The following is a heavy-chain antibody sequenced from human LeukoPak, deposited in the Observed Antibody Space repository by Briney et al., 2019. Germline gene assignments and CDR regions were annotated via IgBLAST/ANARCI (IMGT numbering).Heavy chain of an antibody. Sequence: SETLSLTCTVSGGPISSSSYYWGWIRQPPGKGLEWIGSIYYSGSTYYNPSLKSRVTISVDTSKNQFSLKLSSVTAADTAIYYCARSGIAAAISDAFDIWGQGTMVTVSS. V-gene: IGHV4-39*07. CDR1: GGPISSSSYY. J-gene: IGHJ3*02. D-gene: IGHD6-13*01. CDR2: IYYSGST. CDR3: ARSGIAAAISDAFDI.